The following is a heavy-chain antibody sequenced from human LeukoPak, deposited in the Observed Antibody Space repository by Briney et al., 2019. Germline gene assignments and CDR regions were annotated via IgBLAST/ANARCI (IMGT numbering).Heavy chain of an antibody. J-gene: IGHJ4*02. CDR3: ARAYYYEGSGHYYGVDY. CDR1: GFTFSSYA. D-gene: IGHD3-22*01. V-gene: IGHV3-64*01. Sequence: GGSLRLSCAASGFTFSSYAMSWVRQAPGKGLEYVSAISGTGGSTYYVNSVKGRFTISRDNSKNSLYLQMGSLRPEDMAVYYCARAYYYEGSGHYYGVDYWGQGTLVTVSS. CDR2: ISGTGGST.